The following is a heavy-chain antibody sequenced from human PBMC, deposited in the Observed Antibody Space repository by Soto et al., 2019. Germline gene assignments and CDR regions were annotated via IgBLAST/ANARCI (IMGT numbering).Heavy chain of an antibody. Sequence: HVQLQESGPGLVEPSQTLSLVCSVSGDPLSYGGYYWSWGRQSPGKALEWIGFVYHTGATYYHPSLERRVPMAVDMSKNEFSLKLTSVTAADTATYYCAREGHSSWEWLDPWGQGILVTVSS. V-gene: IGHV4-31*03. CDR2: VYHTGAT. CDR3: AREGHSSWEWLDP. D-gene: IGHD1-26*01. CDR1: GDPLSYGGYY. J-gene: IGHJ5*02.